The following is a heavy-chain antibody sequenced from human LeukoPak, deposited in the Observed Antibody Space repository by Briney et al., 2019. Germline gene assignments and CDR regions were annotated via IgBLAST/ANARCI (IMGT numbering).Heavy chain of an antibody. D-gene: IGHD3-3*01. CDR3: ARLTASLNVYYDFRSGYYTFDY. Sequence: SETLSLTCTVSGGSISSYYWSWIRQPPGKGLEWIGYIYYSGSTNYNPSLKSRVTISVDTSKNQFSLKLSSVTAADTAVYYCARLTASLNVYYDFRSGYYTFDYWGQGTLVTVSS. CDR1: GGSISSYY. V-gene: IGHV4-59*08. J-gene: IGHJ4*02. CDR2: IYYSGST.